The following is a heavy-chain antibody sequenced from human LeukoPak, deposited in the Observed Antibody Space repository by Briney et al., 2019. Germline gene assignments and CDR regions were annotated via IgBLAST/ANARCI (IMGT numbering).Heavy chain of an antibody. Sequence: GGSLRLSCAASGFTFSSYAMHWVRQAPGKGLEWVAVISYDGSNKYYADSVRGRFTISRDNAKNSLYLQMNSLRAEDTAVYYCVRDNPRCCGVIPANIDDYWGQGTLVTVSS. CDR1: GFTFSSYA. D-gene: IGHD2-21*01. CDR2: ISYDGSNK. CDR3: VRDNPRCCGVIPANIDDY. J-gene: IGHJ4*02. V-gene: IGHV3-30-3*01.